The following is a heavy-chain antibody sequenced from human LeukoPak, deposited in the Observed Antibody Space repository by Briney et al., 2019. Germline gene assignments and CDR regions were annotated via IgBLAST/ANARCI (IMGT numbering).Heavy chain of an antibody. V-gene: IGHV3-21*01. D-gene: IGHD3-3*01. Sequence: GGSLRLSCAASGFTFSSYSMNWVRPAPGKGLEWVSSISSSSSYIYYADSVKGRFTISRDNAKNSLYLQMNSLRAEDTAVYYCARASHRDYDFWSGYQMNDAFDIWGQGTMVTVSS. CDR3: ARASHRDYDFWSGYQMNDAFDI. J-gene: IGHJ3*02. CDR1: GFTFSSYS. CDR2: ISSSSSYI.